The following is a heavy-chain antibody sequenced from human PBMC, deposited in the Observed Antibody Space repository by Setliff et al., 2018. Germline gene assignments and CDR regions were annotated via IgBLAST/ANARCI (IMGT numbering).Heavy chain of an antibody. J-gene: IGHJ4*02. Sequence: PSETLSLTCTVSGGSISSSSHYWGWIRQPPGKGLEWIGSIYYTGSTYYNPSLKSRVTMSVDTSKRQFSLKLGSATAADTAVYYCARINFYVSSGYYYAPELWGQGTTVTVSS. CDR1: GGSISSSSHY. D-gene: IGHD3-22*01. V-gene: IGHV4-39*07. CDR2: IYYTGST. CDR3: ARINFYVSSGYYYAPEL.